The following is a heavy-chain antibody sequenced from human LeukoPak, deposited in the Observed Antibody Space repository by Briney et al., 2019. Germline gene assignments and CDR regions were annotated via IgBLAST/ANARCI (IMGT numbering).Heavy chain of an antibody. J-gene: IGHJ6*03. CDR2: IIPIFGTA. CDR1: GYTFSSYA. D-gene: IGHD3-22*01. CDR3: AGGDTYYYDSSGYYSSMDV. Sequence: ASVKVSCKASGYTFSSYAISWVRQAPGQGLEWMGGIIPIFGTANYAQKFQGRVTITADKSTSTAYMELSSLRSEDTAVYYCAGGDTYYYDSSGYYSSMDVWGKGTTVTVSS. V-gene: IGHV1-69*06.